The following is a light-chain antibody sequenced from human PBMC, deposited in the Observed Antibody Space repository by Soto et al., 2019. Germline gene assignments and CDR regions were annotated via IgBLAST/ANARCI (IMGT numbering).Light chain of an antibody. CDR2: DAS. Sequence: AIQLTQSPSSLSASVGDRVTITCRASQGISSALAWYQQKPGKAPKVLIYDASSLESGVPSRFSGSGSGTDFTLPISSLQPEEFATYDCQQFNSYPHTFGQGTKLEIK. CDR3: QQFNSYPHT. J-gene: IGKJ2*01. CDR1: QGISSA. V-gene: IGKV1-13*02.